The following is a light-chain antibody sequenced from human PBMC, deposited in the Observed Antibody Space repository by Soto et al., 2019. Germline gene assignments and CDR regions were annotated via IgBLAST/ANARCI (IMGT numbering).Light chain of an antibody. J-gene: IGKJ1*01. Sequence: EKVMTQSPATLSMSPGERATLSCRASQSVGSFLAWYQQKPGQAPRLLIYGASTRATGIPARFSGSGSGTEFTLTISSLQSEDFAVYYCQQYTNWPSWTFGQGTKEE. CDR2: GAS. V-gene: IGKV3-15*01. CDR3: QQYTNWPSWT. CDR1: QSVGSF.